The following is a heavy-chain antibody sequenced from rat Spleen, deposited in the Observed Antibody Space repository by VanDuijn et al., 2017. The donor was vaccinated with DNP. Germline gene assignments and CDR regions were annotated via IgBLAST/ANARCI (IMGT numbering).Heavy chain of an antibody. CDR1: GYTFPTYY. D-gene: IGHD4-3*01. Sequence: QVQLQQSGAELAKPGSSVKISCKASGYTFPTYYITWIKQTTGQGLEYIGYIHTGSGGTNYNEKFKGKATLSVDKSSSTAFMQLSSLTPDDSAVYYCARSWVGVRGIWFAFWGQGTLVTVSS. J-gene: IGHJ3*01. CDR2: IHTGSGGT. CDR3: ARSWVGVRGIWFAF. V-gene: IGHV1-43*01.